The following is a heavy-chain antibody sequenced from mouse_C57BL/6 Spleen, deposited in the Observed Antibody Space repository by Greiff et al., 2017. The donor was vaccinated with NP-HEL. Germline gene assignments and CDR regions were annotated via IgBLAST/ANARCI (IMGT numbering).Heavy chain of an antibody. CDR2: INPGSGGT. Sequence: QVQLKESGAELVRPGTSVKVSCKASGYAFTNYLIEWVKQRPGQGLEWIGVINPGSGGTNYNEKFKGKATLTADKSSSTAYMQLSSLTSEDSAVYFCARTGYYGSNYFDYWGQGTTLTVSS. CDR1: GYAFTNYL. J-gene: IGHJ2*01. V-gene: IGHV1-54*01. CDR3: ARTGYYGSNYFDY. D-gene: IGHD1-1*01.